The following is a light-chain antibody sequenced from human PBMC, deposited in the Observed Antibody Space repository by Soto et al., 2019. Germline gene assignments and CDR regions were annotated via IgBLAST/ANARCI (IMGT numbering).Light chain of an antibody. J-gene: IGKJ3*01. CDR3: QQYDILPA. CDR2: DAS. CDR1: QDITNY. Sequence: DIQMTQSPSSLSASVGDRVTITCQASQDITNYLNWYQQKPGKAPKLLIYDASNLETGVPSRFSGGGSGTDFTFTISSLQPEDIATYYCQQYDILPAFGPRTKDDIK. V-gene: IGKV1-33*01.